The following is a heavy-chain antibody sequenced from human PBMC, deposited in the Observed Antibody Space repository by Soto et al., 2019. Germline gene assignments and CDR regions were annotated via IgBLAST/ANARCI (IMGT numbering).Heavy chain of an antibody. V-gene: IGHV3-33*01. Sequence: VGSLRLSCAASGITFRDHAMHWVREAPGKGREWLAIIWNDGSNKFYAGSVQGRFTISRDNSKNTVYLQMNTLSAEDTAVYYCARTLFPDVDIYAMDVWGQGTTVTVSS. CDR1: GITFRDHA. CDR2: IWNDGSNK. J-gene: IGHJ6*02. D-gene: IGHD5-12*01. CDR3: ARTLFPDVDIYAMDV.